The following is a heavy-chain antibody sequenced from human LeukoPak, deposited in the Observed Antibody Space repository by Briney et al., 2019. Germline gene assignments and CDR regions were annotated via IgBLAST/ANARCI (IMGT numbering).Heavy chain of an antibody. V-gene: IGHV3-23*01. J-gene: IGHJ4*02. D-gene: IGHD6-19*01. CDR1: GFTFSSYA. Sequence: GGSLRLSCAASGFTFSSYAMSWVRQAPGKGLERVSAISGSGGSTYYADSVKGRFTISRDNSKNTLYLQMNSLRAEDTAVYYCAKDPGDSSGWYGYWGQGTLVTVSS. CDR2: ISGSGGST. CDR3: AKDPGDSSGWYGY.